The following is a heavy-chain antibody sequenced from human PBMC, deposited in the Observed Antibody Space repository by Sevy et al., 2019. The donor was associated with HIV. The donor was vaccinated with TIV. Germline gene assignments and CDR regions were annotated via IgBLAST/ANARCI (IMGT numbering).Heavy chain of an antibody. CDR2: IYYNGHI. V-gene: IGHV4-59*08. Sequence: ETLSLTCTVSGGSITSLYWNWIRQPPGKGLEWIANIYYNGHINYNPSLKSRVTLSLDTSKNQFSLGLSSVTAVDTAMYYCAGENAWGRGYSWGQGTLVTVSS. D-gene: IGHD1-26*01. CDR3: AGENAWGRGYS. J-gene: IGHJ4*02. CDR1: GGSITSLY.